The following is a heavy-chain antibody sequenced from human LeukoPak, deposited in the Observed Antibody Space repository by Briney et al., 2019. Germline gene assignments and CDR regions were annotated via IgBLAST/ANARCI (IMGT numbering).Heavy chain of an antibody. CDR1: GFTCDDYA. CDR2: ISWNSGSI. Sequence: GGSLRLSCAATGFTCDDYAMHWVRQAPGKGLEWVSGISWNSGSIGYADSVKGRFTISRDNAKNSLYLQMNSLRAEDTALYYCAKDMDIAVAANFDYWGQGTLVTVSS. CDR3: AKDMDIAVAANFDY. D-gene: IGHD6-19*01. V-gene: IGHV3-9*01. J-gene: IGHJ4*02.